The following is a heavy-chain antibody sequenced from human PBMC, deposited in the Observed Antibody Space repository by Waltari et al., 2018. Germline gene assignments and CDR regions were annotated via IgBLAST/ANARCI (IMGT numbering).Heavy chain of an antibody. Sequence: QVQLVQSGAEVKKPGSSVRVSCKASGGTFTTYTINWIRQAPGQGLEWVGKIIPILNVVDYEQRFQDRVTITADKSTNTAYMELNSLGSDDTAVYYCSVFLNKAFIEPTPPWGQGTLVTVAS. CDR1: GGTFTTYT. CDR3: SVFLNKAFIEPTPP. CDR2: IIPILNVV. D-gene: IGHD1-1*01. J-gene: IGHJ5*02. V-gene: IGHV1-69*02.